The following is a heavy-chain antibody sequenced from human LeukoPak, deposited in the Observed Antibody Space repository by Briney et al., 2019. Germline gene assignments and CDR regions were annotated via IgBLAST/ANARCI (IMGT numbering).Heavy chain of an antibody. V-gene: IGHV3-30-3*01. J-gene: IGHJ4*02. CDR3: AKDSHGDSFN. D-gene: IGHD4-17*01. CDR2: ISYDGSNK. Sequence: PGGSLRLSCAASGFTFSSSAMHWVRQAPGKGLEWVAVISYDGSNKYYADSVKGRFTISRDNSKNTLYLQMNSLRAEDTALYYCAKDSHGDSFNWGQGTLVTVSS. CDR1: GFTFSSSA.